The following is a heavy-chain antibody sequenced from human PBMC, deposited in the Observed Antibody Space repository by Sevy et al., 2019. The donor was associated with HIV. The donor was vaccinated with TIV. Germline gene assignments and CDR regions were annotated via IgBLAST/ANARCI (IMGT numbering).Heavy chain of an antibody. V-gene: IGHV4-61*01. D-gene: IGHD3-22*01. CDR1: GGSVSSGSYY. CDR2: IYYSGST. Sequence: SETLSLTCTVSGGSVSSGSYYWSWIRQPPGKGLEWIGYIYYSGSTNYNPSLKSRVTISVDTSKNQFSLKLSSVTAADMAVYYCAREIVEYYDSRTFDIWGQGTMVTVSS. CDR3: AREIVEYYDSRTFDI. J-gene: IGHJ3*02.